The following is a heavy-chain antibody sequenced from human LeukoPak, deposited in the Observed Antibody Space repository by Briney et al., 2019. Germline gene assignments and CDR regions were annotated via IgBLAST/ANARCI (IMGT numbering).Heavy chain of an antibody. V-gene: IGHV3-23*01. J-gene: IGHJ5*02. CDR3: AKCSTSAYTTGWCNWIDP. Sequence: GGSLRLSCVASGFTFTSDAMNWVRQAPGKGLEWVSSTVSRGTTQYADSVKGRFTVSRDTSKNTLYLQMNSLRADDTAVYYCAKCSTSAYTTGWCNWIDPWGQGTLVTVS. D-gene: IGHD6-19*01. CDR1: GFTFTSDA. CDR2: TVSRGTT.